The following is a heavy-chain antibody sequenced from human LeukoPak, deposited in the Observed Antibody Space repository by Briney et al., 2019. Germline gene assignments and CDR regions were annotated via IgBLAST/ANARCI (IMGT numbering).Heavy chain of an antibody. V-gene: IGHV3-30*02. CDR1: GFTFSSYG. D-gene: IGHD6-19*01. J-gene: IGHJ4*02. CDR3: AKGVGARGSGWYLDYFDY. CDR2: IRYDGSNK. Sequence: GGSLRLSCAASGFTFSSYGMHWVRQAPGKGLKWVAFIRYDGSNKYYADSVKGRFTISRDNSKNTLYLQMNSLRAEDTAVYYCAKGVGARGSGWYLDYFDYWGQGTLVTVSS.